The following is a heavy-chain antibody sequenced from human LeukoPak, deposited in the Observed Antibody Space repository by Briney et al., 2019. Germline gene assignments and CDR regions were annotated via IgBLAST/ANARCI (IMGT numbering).Heavy chain of an antibody. CDR2: IYYSGST. D-gene: IGHD3-10*01. V-gene: IGHV4-30-4*08. CDR3: ARAGFGIDY. J-gene: IGHJ4*02. CDR1: GGSISSGDYS. Sequence: SETLSLTCIVSGGSISSGDYSWTWIRQPPGKGLEWIGYIYYSGSTYYNPSLKSRVSIPVDTSKSQFSLKLSSVTAADTAVYYCARAGFGIDYWGQGTLVTVSS.